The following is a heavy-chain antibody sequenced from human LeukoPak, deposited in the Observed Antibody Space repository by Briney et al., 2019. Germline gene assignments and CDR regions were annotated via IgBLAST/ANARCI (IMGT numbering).Heavy chain of an antibody. D-gene: IGHD3-16*01. CDR1: GDSISSDY. V-gene: IGHV4-4*07. CDR2: MYASGST. CDR3: ARGAGPFDY. Sequence: KPSETLSITCSVSGDSISSDYWSWIRQPAGKGLEWIGRMYASGSTSSNPSLKSRVTMSVDTSKNQCSLRLTSMTAADTAVYYCARGAGPFDYWGQGTLVTVSS. J-gene: IGHJ4*02.